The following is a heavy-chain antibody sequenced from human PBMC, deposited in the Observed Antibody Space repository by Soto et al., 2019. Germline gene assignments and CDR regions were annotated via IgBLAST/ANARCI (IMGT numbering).Heavy chain of an antibody. D-gene: IGHD2-21*01. V-gene: IGHV3-30*18. J-gene: IGHJ3*02. CDR1: GFTFSSYG. CDR3: AKSLAEDDAFDI. CDR2: ISYDGSNK. Sequence: GGSLRLSCAASGFTFSSYGMHWVRQAPGKGLEWVAVISYDGSNKYYADSVKGRFTISRDNSKNTLYLQMNSLRAEDTAVYYCAKSLAEDDAFDIWGQGTMVTVSS.